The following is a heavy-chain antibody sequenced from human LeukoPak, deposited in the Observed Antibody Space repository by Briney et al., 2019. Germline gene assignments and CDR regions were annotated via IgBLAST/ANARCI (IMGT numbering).Heavy chain of an antibody. D-gene: IGHD1-26*01. CDR1: GFTFSSYA. CDR2: ISYDGCNK. Sequence: GGSLRLSCAASGFTFSSYAMHWVRQAPGKGLEWVAVISYDGCNKYYADSVKGRFTISRDNAKNSLYLQMNSLRAEDTAVYYCATGGRYGATGYYYYYMDVWGKGTTVTVSS. CDR3: ATGGRYGATGYYYYYMDV. J-gene: IGHJ6*03. V-gene: IGHV3-30*04.